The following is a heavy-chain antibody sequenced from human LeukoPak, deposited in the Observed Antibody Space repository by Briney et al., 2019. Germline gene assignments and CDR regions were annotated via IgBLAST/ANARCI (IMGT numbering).Heavy chain of an antibody. Sequence: PGGSLRLSCAASGFTFSSYAMNWVRQAPGKGLEWVSGITGSGDSTYYADSVKGRFTISRDNSKNTLYLQMNSLRAEDTAVYHCARVRWELLTFDYWGQGTLVTVSS. J-gene: IGHJ4*02. V-gene: IGHV3-23*01. CDR3: ARVRWELLTFDY. CDR2: ITGSGDST. CDR1: GFTFSSYA. D-gene: IGHD1-26*01.